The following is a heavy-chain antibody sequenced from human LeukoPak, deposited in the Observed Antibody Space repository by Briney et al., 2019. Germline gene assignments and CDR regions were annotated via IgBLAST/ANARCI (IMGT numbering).Heavy chain of an antibody. CDR1: GYTFTSYG. J-gene: IGHJ4*02. V-gene: IGHV1-46*01. Sequence: ASVKVSCKASGYTFTSYGISWVRQAPGQGLEWMGIINPSGGSTSYAQKFQGRVTMTRDMSTSTVYMELSSLRSEDTAVYYCARGVLVPEYGSGSLLDFDYWGQGTLVTVSS. D-gene: IGHD3-10*01. CDR3: ARGVLVPEYGSGSLLDFDY. CDR2: INPSGGST.